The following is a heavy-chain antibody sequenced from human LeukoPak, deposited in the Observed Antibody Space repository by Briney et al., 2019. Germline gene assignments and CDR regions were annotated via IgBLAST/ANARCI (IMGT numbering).Heavy chain of an antibody. J-gene: IGHJ5*02. V-gene: IGHV4-59*08. Sequence: SETLSLTCTVSGGSISRYYWSWIRQPPGEGLEWIGHIHYSGNSNYNPSLKSRVTISVDTSKNQFSLKLTSVTAADTAVYYCAIYSTSSGWFDPWGQGTLVTVSS. CDR2: IHYSGNS. D-gene: IGHD6-6*01. CDR1: GGSISRYY. CDR3: AIYSTSSGWFDP.